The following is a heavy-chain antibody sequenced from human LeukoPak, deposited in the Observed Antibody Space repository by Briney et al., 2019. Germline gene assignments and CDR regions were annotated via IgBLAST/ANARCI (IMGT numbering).Heavy chain of an antibody. CDR1: GYTFTSYG. CDR3: ARAQIDTGGGQNLND. Sequence: ASVKVSCKASGYTFTSYGISWVRQAPGQGLEWMGWISAYNGNTDYAQKLQGRVTMTTDTSTSTAYMELRSLRSDDTAVYYCARAQIDTGGGQNLNDWGQGTLVTVSS. CDR2: ISAYNGNT. J-gene: IGHJ4*02. V-gene: IGHV1-18*01. D-gene: IGHD1-26*01.